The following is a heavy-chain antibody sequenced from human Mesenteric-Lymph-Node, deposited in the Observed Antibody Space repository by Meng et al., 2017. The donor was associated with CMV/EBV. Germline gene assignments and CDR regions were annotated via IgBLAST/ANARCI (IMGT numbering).Heavy chain of an antibody. V-gene: IGHV2-5*01. J-gene: IGHJ4*02. CDR3: AHRLYTGGLAFDY. CDR1: GFSFRNSGMG. D-gene: IGHD2-8*02. CDR2: IYWNDDK. Sequence: SGPTLVKPTQTLTLTYTFSGFSFRNSGMGVGWIRQAPGKALEWLAVIYWNDDKRYSPSLKTRLTITKGTSRNQVVLTMTNMDPVDTATYYCAHRLYTGGLAFDYWGQGALVTVSS.